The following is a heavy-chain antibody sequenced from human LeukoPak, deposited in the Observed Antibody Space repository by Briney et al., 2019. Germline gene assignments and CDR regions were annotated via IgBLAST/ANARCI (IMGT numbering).Heavy chain of an antibody. D-gene: IGHD4-23*01. CDR2: IYHSGST. CDR3: ATLTTVVTAYYFDY. J-gene: IGHJ4*02. CDR1: GGSISSYY. V-gene: IGHV4-4*09. Sequence: ASETLSLTCTVSGGSISSYYWSWLRQPPGKGLEWIGYIYHSGSTDYNPSIKSRVTISVDTSKSQFSLKLTSVTAADTAVYYCATLTTVVTAYYFDYWGQGTLVTVSS.